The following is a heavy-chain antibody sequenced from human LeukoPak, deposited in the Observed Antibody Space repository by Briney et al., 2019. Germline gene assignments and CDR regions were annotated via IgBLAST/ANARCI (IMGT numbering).Heavy chain of an antibody. Sequence: GRSLGLSRAGSALSISRYRMNWVGQAPRKRLEWVSSISSSSSYIYYAASVKGRFTISRDNAKNSLYLQMNSLRAEDTAVYYCARDQAWSNYWGQGTLVTVSS. CDR1: ALSISRYR. D-gene: IGHD2-8*01. CDR2: ISSSSSYI. CDR3: ARDQAWSNY. V-gene: IGHV3-21*01. J-gene: IGHJ4*02.